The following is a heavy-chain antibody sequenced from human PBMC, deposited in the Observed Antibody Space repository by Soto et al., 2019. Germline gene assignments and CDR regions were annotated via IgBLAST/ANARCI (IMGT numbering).Heavy chain of an antibody. CDR1: GYTFTSYG. Sequence: ASVKVSCKASGYTFTSYGISWVRQAPGQGLEWMGWISAYNGNTNYAQKLQGRVTMTTDTSTSTAYMELRSLRSDDTAVYYCARDVSSGWYGGDYYYGMDVWGQGTTVTV. CDR3: ARDVSSGWYGGDYYYGMDV. V-gene: IGHV1-18*01. CDR2: ISAYNGNT. D-gene: IGHD6-19*01. J-gene: IGHJ6*02.